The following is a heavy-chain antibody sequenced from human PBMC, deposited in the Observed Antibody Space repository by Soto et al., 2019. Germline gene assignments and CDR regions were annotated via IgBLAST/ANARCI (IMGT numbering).Heavy chain of an antibody. Sequence: PSETLCLTCTVSGGSISSYYWSWIRQPPGKGLEWIGYIYYSGSTNYNPSLKSRVTISVDTSKNQFSLKLSSVTAADTAVYYCAGTLPTRQHFDSWSEAPLVTVSS. V-gene: IGHV4-59*08. CDR3: AGTLPTRQHFDS. J-gene: IGHJ4*02. CDR2: IYYSGST. CDR1: GGSISSYY. D-gene: IGHD2-2*01.